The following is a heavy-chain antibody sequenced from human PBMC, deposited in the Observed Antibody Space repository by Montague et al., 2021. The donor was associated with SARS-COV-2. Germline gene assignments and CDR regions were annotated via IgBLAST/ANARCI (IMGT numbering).Heavy chain of an antibody. J-gene: IGHJ5*02. V-gene: IGHV4-4*07. CDR3: ARALRVGGGWFDP. CDR2: LHSSGST. CDR1: GASIHSYY. Sequence: SETLSLTCIVSGASIHSYYWSWIRQSAEKGLEWIGRLHSSGSTNYNPSPKTRVTMSVDTSKNQFSLKLTSVTAADTAVYYCARALRVGGGWFDPWGQGTPVTVSS. D-gene: IGHD1-26*01.